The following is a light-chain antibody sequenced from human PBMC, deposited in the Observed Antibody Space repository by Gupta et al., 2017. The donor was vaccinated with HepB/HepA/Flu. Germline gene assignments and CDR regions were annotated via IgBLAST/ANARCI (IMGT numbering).Light chain of an antibody. J-gene: IGLJ2*01. Sequence: SYELTQPPSVSVSPGPTASITCSGDKLGDKYACWYQQKPGQSPVLVIYQDSKRPSGIPERFSGSNSGNTATLTISGTQAMEEADYYCQAWDSSTAVVFGGGTKLTVL. CDR3: QAWDSSTAVV. CDR1: KLGDKY. CDR2: QDS. V-gene: IGLV3-1*01.